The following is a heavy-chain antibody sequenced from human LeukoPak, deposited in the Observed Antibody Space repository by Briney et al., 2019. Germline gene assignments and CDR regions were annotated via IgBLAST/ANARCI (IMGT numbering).Heavy chain of an antibody. CDR3: ARLQDF. CDR1: GYIFTTYW. V-gene: IGHV5-10-1*01. CDR2: IDPSTSYT. Sequence: GESLKISCQVSGYIFTTYWITWVRQMPGKGLEWMGRIDPSTSYTKYNPSFQGHITITADKSINTAYQQWSSLKASDTAMYYCARLQDFWGQGTLVTVSS. J-gene: IGHJ4*02.